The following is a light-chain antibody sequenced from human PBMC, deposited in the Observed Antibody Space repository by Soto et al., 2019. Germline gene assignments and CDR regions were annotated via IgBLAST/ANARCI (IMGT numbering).Light chain of an antibody. Sequence: QSALTQPPSVSAAPGQEVTISCSGSSSNIAANSVSWYQHLPGTAPKLLIYDSDRRPSGIPARFSGSKSGTSATLGITGLQTGDEADYYCGAWENSLTVYVFGSGTKLTVL. CDR2: DSD. CDR1: SSNIAANS. CDR3: GAWENSLTVYV. J-gene: IGLJ1*01. V-gene: IGLV1-51*01.